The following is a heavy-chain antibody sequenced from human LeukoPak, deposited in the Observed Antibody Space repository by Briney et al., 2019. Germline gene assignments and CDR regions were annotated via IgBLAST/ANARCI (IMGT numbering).Heavy chain of an antibody. CDR2: ISGSGGST. D-gene: IGHD3-22*01. V-gene: IGHV3-23*01. Sequence: GGSLRLSCAASGFTFSSYAMSWVRQAPGKGLEWVSAISGSGGSTYYADSVKGRFTISRDNSKNTLYLQMNSLRAEDTAIYYCAKGSYYYDSSGSFYYFDFWGQGTLVTVSS. CDR3: AKGSYYYDSSGSFYYFDF. CDR1: GFTFSSYA. J-gene: IGHJ4*02.